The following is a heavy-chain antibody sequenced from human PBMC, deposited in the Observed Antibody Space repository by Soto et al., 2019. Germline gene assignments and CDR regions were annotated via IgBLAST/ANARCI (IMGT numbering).Heavy chain of an antibody. CDR3: ARDPGIQLWFEFDY. J-gene: IGHJ4*02. CDR2: IYYSGST. CDR1: GGSVSSGSYY. D-gene: IGHD5-18*01. Sequence: SETLSLTCTVSGGSVSSGSYYWSWIRQPPGKGLEWIGYIYYSGSTNYNPSLKSRVTISVDTSKNQFSLKLSSVTAADTAVYYCARDPGIQLWFEFDYWGQGTLVTVSS. V-gene: IGHV4-61*01.